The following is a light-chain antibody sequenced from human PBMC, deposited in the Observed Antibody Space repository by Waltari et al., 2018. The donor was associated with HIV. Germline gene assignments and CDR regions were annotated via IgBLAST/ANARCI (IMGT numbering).Light chain of an antibody. Sequence: QSALTQPASLSGSPGHTITIPCTATSRDVCGDNYVSWYQQHPGKAPKLMIYEVSNRPSGVSNRFSGSKSGNTASLTISGLQAEDEADYYCSSYTSSSTVVFGGGTKLTVL. J-gene: IGLJ2*01. CDR3: SSYTSSSTVV. CDR1: SRDVCGDNY. V-gene: IGLV2-14*01. CDR2: EVS.